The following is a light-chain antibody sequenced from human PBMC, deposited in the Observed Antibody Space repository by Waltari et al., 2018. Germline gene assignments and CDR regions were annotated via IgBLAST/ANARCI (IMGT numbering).Light chain of an antibody. CDR1: QTVLYSANNKNY. Sequence: DIVMTQSPDSLAVSRGERPTIHCKPSQTVLYSANNKNYLTWYQHKPGQPPKLLISWASIRESGVPDRVTGSGSGTDFTLTISSLQAEDVAVYYCQQHYTTPWTFGQGTKVEIK. V-gene: IGKV4-1*01. CDR2: WAS. CDR3: QQHYTTPWT. J-gene: IGKJ1*01.